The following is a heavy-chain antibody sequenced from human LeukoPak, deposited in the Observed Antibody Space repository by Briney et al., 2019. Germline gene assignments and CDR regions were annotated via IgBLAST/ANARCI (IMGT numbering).Heavy chain of an antibody. CDR3: ARLAVPPGNRGWYYEH. J-gene: IGHJ4*02. CDR1: EFIFSNYW. CDR2: LNQGGNEK. Sequence: PGGSLRRSCVASEFIFSNYWMSWVRQGPGEGPEWVANLNQGGNEKYYVDSVRGRFTISRDNAKKSLDLQMNSLRVEDTAIYYCARLAVPPGNRGWYYEHWGQGTLVTVSS. V-gene: IGHV3-7*03. D-gene: IGHD2-2*01.